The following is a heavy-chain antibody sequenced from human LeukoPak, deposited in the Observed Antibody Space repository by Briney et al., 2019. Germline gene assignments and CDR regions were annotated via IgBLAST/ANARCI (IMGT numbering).Heavy chain of an antibody. J-gene: IGHJ3*02. Sequence: PSETLSLTCPVSGGSISSYYWSWIRQPPGKGLEWIGYIYYSGSTNYNPSLKSRVTISVDTSKNQFSLKLSSVTAADTAVYYCARVTSSIAAYAAFDIWGQGTMVTVSS. CDR3: ARVTSSIAAYAAFDI. V-gene: IGHV4-59*01. CDR2: IYYSGST. D-gene: IGHD6-6*01. CDR1: GGSISSYY.